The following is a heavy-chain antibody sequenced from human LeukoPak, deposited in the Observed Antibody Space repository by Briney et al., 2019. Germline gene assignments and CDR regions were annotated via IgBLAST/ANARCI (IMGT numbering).Heavy chain of an antibody. CDR3: ARGSIVGATRRSPDFDY. J-gene: IGHJ4*02. CDR1: GYTFTSYD. D-gene: IGHD1-26*01. CDR2: MDPNSGNT. V-gene: IGHV1-8*01. Sequence: ASVKVSCKASGYTFTSYDINWARQATGQGLEWMGWMDPNSGNTGYAQKFQGRVTMTRNTSISTAYMELSSLRSEDTAVYYCARGSIVGATRRSPDFDYWGQGTLVTVSS.